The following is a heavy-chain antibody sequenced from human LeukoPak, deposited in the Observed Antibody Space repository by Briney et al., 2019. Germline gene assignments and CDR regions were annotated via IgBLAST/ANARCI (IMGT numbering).Heavy chain of an antibody. CDR2: IYYSGST. Sequence: SETLSLTCTVSGGSISSDFWSWIRQPRGKGLQWIGYIYYSGSTIYNPSLKSRVTISVDTSKNQFSLKLSSVTAADTAVYYCARASEDYYYYYMDVWGKGTTVTISS. J-gene: IGHJ6*03. CDR3: ARASEDYYYYYMDV. V-gene: IGHV4-59*01. D-gene: IGHD1-14*01. CDR1: GGSISSDF.